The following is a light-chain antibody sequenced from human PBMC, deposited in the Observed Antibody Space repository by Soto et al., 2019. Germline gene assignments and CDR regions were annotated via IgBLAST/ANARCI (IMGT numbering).Light chain of an antibody. CDR3: QQYNKWPPAIS. Sequence: EIMWTQSPATLSVSPGEGATLSCRASQGVSDNLAWYQQKPGQAPRLLIYGAHTRATGIPARFSGSGSGTEFTLTISSLQSEDFAVYYCQQYNKWPPAISFGQGTRLEIK. CDR1: QGVSDN. V-gene: IGKV3-15*01. CDR2: GAH. J-gene: IGKJ5*01.